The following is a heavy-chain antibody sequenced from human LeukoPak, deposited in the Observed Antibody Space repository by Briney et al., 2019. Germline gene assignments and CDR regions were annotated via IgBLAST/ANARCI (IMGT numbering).Heavy chain of an antibody. CDR2: IGSGADL. Sequence: GGSLRLSCAASGFTFSSYAMHWVRQAPGKGPEWVATIGSGADLFYAESVKGRFTISRDDPRNTVWLQMNSLRAEDTALYYCAKDWTPHNRVYDCLDAWGQGTQVTVSS. CDR3: AKDWTPHNRVYDCLDA. J-gene: IGHJ5*02. CDR1: GFTFSSYA. V-gene: IGHV3-23*01. D-gene: IGHD3-16*01.